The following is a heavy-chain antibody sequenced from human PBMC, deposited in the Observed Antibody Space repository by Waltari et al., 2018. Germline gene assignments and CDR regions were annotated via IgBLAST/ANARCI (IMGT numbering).Heavy chain of an antibody. D-gene: IGHD1-1*01. V-gene: IGHV1-2*05. J-gene: IGHJ3*01. CDR3: ATWRENAFDV. Sequence: QVQLVQSGAAMKKRGASVKVSCEASGYTFTGYFIHWVRQAPGQGHEWMGRSNPNSGGTNYAQKFQGRVTLTRDKSINTAYMDLSRLTSDDTGMYYCATWRENAFDVWGQGTMVTVST. CDR2: SNPNSGGT. CDR1: GYTFTGYF.